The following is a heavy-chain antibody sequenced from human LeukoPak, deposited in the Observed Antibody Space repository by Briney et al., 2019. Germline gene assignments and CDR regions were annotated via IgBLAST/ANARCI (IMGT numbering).Heavy chain of an antibody. CDR1: GGSLSRGGNY. CDR3: ARDHNDGGSN. V-gene: IGHV4-31*03. D-gene: IGHD1-1*01. Sequence: SQTLPLTCTVSGGSLSRGGNYWTWIRQHPGKGLEWIGNIYFSGSTYYNPSLKSRVTISVDTSKNQFSLKLSSVTAADTAVYYCARDHNDGGSNWGQGTLVTVSS. J-gene: IGHJ4*02. CDR2: IYFSGST.